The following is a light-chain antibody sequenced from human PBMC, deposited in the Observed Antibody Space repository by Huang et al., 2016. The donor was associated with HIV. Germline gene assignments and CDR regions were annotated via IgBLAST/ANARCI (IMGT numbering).Light chain of an antibody. J-gene: IGKJ4*01. CDR3: HQYNYWPPLT. Sequence: EIVMTQSPATLSVSPGERATLSCRASQSVYSNLAWYQQKPGQAPRLLIYGASTRAPGVPARFSCSGSGTEFTLTISSLQSEDFAVYYCHQYNYWPPLTFGGGTKVEIK. CDR1: QSVYSN. V-gene: IGKV3-15*01. CDR2: GAS.